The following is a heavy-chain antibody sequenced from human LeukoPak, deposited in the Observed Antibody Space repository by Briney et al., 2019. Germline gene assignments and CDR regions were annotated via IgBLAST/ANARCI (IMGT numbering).Heavy chain of an antibody. CDR3: ASALHYDYVWGSYRSSGFDY. J-gene: IGHJ4*02. CDR2: INPNSGGT. CDR1: RYTFTGYY. Sequence: ASVKVSCKASRYTFTGYYMHWVRQAPGQGLEWMGWINPNSGGTNYAQKFQGRVTMTRDTSISTAYMELSRLRSDDAAVYYCASALHYDYVWGSYRSSGFDYWGQGTLVTVSS. D-gene: IGHD3-16*02. V-gene: IGHV1-2*02.